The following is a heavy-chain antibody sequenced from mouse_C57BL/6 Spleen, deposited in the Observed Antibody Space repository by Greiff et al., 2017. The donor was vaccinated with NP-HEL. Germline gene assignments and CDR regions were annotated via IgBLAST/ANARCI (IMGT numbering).Heavy chain of an antibody. V-gene: IGHV1-81*01. CDR1: GYTFTSYG. D-gene: IGHD1-1*01. CDR3: ARSESYYYGSSGGYFDY. Sequence: VQLQQSGAELARPGASVKLSCKASGYTFTSYGISWVKQRTGQGLEWIGEIYPRSGNTYYNEKFKGKATLTADKSSSTAYMELRSLTSEDSAVYFCARSESYYYGSSGGYFDYWGQGTTLTVSS. J-gene: IGHJ2*01. CDR2: IYPRSGNT.